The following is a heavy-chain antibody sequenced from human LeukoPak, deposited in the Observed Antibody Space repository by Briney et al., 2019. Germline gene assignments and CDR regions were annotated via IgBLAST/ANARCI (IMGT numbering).Heavy chain of an antibody. D-gene: IGHD4-11*01. Sequence: SETLSLTCAIYGGSFSGYYWSWIRQPPGKGLEWIGEINHSGSTNYNPSLKSRVTISVDTSKNQFSLKLSSVTAADTAVYYCAGTSFDYTEPSDYWGQGTLVTVSS. CDR1: GGSFSGYY. J-gene: IGHJ4*02. CDR3: AGTSFDYTEPSDY. V-gene: IGHV4-34*01. CDR2: INHSGST.